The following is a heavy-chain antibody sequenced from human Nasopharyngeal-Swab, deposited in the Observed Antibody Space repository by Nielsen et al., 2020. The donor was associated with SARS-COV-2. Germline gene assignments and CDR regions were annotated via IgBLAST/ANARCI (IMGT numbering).Heavy chain of an antibody. CDR3: AHGRLPLWWFDY. Sequence: SGPTLVKPTQTLTLTCTFSGFSLSTTGVGVGWIRQPPGKALEWLALIYWGDDKRYSPSLRSRLTIAKDTSKNQVVLTLTNMDPVDTATYYCAHGRLPLWWFDYWGQGALVTVSS. CDR1: GFSLSTTGVG. CDR2: IYWGDDK. J-gene: IGHJ4*02. D-gene: IGHD2-21*01. V-gene: IGHV2-5*02.